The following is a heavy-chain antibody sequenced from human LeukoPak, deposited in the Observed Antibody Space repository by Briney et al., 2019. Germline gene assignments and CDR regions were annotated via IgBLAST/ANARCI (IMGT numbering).Heavy chain of an antibody. CDR3: ARDTGNDYGDYDSRDYYYYYMDV. V-gene: IGHV7-4-1*02. J-gene: IGHJ6*03. Sequence: ASVKVSCKASGYTFTSYAMNWVRQAPGQGLEWMGWINTNTGNPTYAQGFTGRFVFSLDTSVSTAYLQISSLKAEDTAVYYCARDTGNDYGDYDSRDYYYYYMDVWGKGTTVTVSS. CDR1: GYTFTSYA. D-gene: IGHD4-17*01. CDR2: INTNTGNP.